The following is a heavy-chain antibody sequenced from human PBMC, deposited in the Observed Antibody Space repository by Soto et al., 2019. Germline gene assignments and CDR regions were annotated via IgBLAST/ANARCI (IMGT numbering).Heavy chain of an antibody. CDR1: GFTVSSNY. D-gene: IGHD3-22*01. CDR2: IYSGGST. V-gene: IGHV3-53*01. Sequence: TGGSLRLSCAASGFTVSSNYMSWVRQAPGKGLEWVSVIYSGGSTYYADSVKGRFTISRDNSKNTLYLQMNSLRAEDTAVYYCAREQYYYDSSGYPYYYGMDVWGQGTTVTVSS. CDR3: AREQYYYDSSGYPYYYGMDV. J-gene: IGHJ6*02.